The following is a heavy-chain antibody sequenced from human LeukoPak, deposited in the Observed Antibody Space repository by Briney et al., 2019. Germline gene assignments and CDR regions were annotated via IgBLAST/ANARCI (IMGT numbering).Heavy chain of an antibody. CDR3: AKEGIDYDILTGYGSAEYFQH. D-gene: IGHD3-9*01. Sequence: GGSLRLSCAASGFTFSSYSMNWVRQAPGKGLEWVSAISGSGGSTYYADFVKGRFTISRDNAKKTLYLQMSSLGVEDTAVYFCAKEGIDYDILTGYGSAEYFQHWGQGTPVTVSS. J-gene: IGHJ1*01. CDR2: ISGSGGST. V-gene: IGHV3-23*01. CDR1: GFTFSSYS.